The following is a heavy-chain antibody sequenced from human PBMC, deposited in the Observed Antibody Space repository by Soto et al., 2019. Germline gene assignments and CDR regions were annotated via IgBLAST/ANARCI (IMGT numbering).Heavy chain of an antibody. D-gene: IGHD2-15*01. CDR2: IIPIFGTA. V-gene: IGHV1-69*06. J-gene: IGHJ3*02. CDR3: ASSEIVVAVAATPGAFDI. Sequence: GASVKVSCKASGGTFSSYAISWVRQAPGQGLEWMGGIIPIFGTANYAQKFQGRVTITADKSTSTAYMELSSLRSEDTAVYYCASSEIVVAVAATPGAFDIWGQGTMVTVSS. CDR1: GGTFSSYA.